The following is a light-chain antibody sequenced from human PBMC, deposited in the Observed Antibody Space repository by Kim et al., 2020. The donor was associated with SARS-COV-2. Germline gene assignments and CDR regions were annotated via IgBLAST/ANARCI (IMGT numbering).Light chain of an antibody. CDR3: QVWDSSSDHRVV. J-gene: IGLJ2*01. V-gene: IGLV3-21*04. Sequence: PGKTARVFCGGNSIGSKSVHWYQQKSGQAPVVVIYYDSDRPSGIPERFSGSNSGNTATLTISRVEAGDEAVYYCQVWDSSSDHRVVFGGGTQLTVL. CDR1: SIGSKS. CDR2: YDS.